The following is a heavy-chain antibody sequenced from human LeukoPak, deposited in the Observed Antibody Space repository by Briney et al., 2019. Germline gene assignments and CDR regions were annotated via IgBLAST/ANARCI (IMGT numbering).Heavy chain of an antibody. CDR3: ANPLSGYYFGY. D-gene: IGHD3-22*01. J-gene: IGHJ4*02. Sequence: GSLRLSCAASGFPFSSYAMSWVRQAPGKGLEWVSAISGSGGSTYYADSVKGRFTISRDNSKNTLYLQMNRLRAEDTAVYYCANPLSGYYFGYWGQGTLVTVSS. V-gene: IGHV3-23*01. CDR2: ISGSGGST. CDR1: GFPFSSYA.